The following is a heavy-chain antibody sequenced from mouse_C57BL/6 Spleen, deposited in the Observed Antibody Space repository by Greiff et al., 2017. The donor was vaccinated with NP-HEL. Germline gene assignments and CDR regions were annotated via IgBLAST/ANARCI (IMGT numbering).Heavy chain of an antibody. J-gene: IGHJ2*01. CDR3: ARGVLLRYIDY. Sequence: VQLQQSGPELVKPGASVKMSCKASGYTFTSYSIHFFPQSHGKSLEWIGYINPNNGGTSYNQKFKGKATLTVNKSSSTAYMELRSLTSEDSAVYYCARGVLLRYIDYWGQGTTLTVSS. D-gene: IGHD1-1*01. V-gene: IGHV1-22*01. CDR2: INPNNGGT. CDR1: GYTFTSYS.